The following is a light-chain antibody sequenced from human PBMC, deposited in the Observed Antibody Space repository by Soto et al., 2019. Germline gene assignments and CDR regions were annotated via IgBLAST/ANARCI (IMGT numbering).Light chain of an antibody. V-gene: IGLV1-47*02. Sequence: QPVLTQPPSASGTPGQRVAISCSGSSSNIGSNYVYWYQQLPGTAPKLLIYSNNQRPSGVPDRFSGSKSGTSASLAISGLRSDDEADYYCAAWDDSLSGRVVFGGGTKLTVL. CDR1: SSNIGSNY. CDR3: AAWDDSLSGRVV. J-gene: IGLJ2*01. CDR2: SNN.